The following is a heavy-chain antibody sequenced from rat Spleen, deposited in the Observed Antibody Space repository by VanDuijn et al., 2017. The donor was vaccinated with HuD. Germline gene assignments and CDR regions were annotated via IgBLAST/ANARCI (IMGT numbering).Heavy chain of an antibody. V-gene: IGHV3-1*01. J-gene: IGHJ2*01. CDR2: ISYSGST. Sequence: EVQLQESGPGLVKPSQSLSLTCSVTGYSITSNYWGWIRKFPGNKVEWMGYISYSGSTSYNPSLKSRISITRDTSKNQFFLQLNSVTTEDTATYYCSRSLGRVYNNYFDYWGQGVMVTVSS. D-gene: IGHD1-10*01. CDR1: GYSITSNY. CDR3: SRSLGRVYNNYFDY.